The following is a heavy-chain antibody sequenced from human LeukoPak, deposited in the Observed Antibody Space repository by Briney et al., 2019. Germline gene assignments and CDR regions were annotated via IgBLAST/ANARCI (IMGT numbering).Heavy chain of an antibody. J-gene: IGHJ3*02. V-gene: IGHV1-8*01. CDR3: ARLRNYGDAFDI. CDR2: MSPNSGNT. D-gene: IGHD1-7*01. Sequence: DSVQVSCKASGYTFTSYDVNWLRQAPGQGLEWMGWMSPNSGNTGYAQKFQGRVTMTRNTSISTVYMELNSLRSEDTAVYYCARLRNYGDAFDIWGQGTMVTVSS. CDR1: GYTFTSYD.